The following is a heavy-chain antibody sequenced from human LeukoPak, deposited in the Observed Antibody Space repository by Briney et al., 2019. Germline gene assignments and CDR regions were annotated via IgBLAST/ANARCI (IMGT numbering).Heavy chain of an antibody. V-gene: IGHV4-61*02. CDR1: GGSISSGSYY. J-gene: IGHJ5*02. Sequence: SETLSLTCTVSGGSISSGSYYWSWIRQPAGKGLDWIGRSYTSWSTNYNPSLKSRVTISVDTSKNQFSLKLSSVTAADTAVYYCARARPVPAAIPGWFDPWGQGTLVTVSS. CDR2: SYTSWST. D-gene: IGHD2-2*01. CDR3: ARARPVPAAIPGWFDP.